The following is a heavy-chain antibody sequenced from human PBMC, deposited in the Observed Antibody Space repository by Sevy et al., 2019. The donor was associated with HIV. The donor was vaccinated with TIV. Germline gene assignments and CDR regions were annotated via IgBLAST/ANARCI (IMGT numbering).Heavy chain of an antibody. V-gene: IGHV3-23*01. J-gene: IGHJ4*02. D-gene: IGHD3-22*01. Sequence: GGSLRLSCAASGFTFSSYAMSWVRQAPGKGLEWVSAISGSGGSTYYADSVKGRFTISRGNSKNTLYLQMNSLRAEDTAVDYCANDGTPFPYDSSGYYYDYWGQGTLVTVSS. CDR3: ANDGTPFPYDSSGYYYDY. CDR1: GFTFSSYA. CDR2: ISGSGGST.